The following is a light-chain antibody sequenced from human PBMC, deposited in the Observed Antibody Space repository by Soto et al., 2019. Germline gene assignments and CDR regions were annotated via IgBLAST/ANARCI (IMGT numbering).Light chain of an antibody. CDR1: QSVRSN. Sequence: VLTQSPGTLSLSPGERATLSCRASQSVRSNLAWYQQKPGQAPRLLIYGASTRATGIPARFSGSGSGTESTLSIGSLQSEDFAVYYSQQYNDLPPTFAQGTKVDI. CDR3: QQYNDLPPT. J-gene: IGKJ1*01. CDR2: GAS. V-gene: IGKV3-15*01.